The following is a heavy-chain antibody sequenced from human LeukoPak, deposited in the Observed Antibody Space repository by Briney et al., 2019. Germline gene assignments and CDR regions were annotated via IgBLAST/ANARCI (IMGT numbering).Heavy chain of an antibody. D-gene: IGHD2-2*01. Sequence: ASVKVSCKASGYTFTGYYMHWVRQAPGQGLEWMGWINPGSGATNCAQRFHGRVTMTRDTSISTVCMELSRLRSDDTAVYYCARDVGEYCSSINCHASDYWGQGTLVTVSS. CDR1: GYTFTGYY. CDR3: ARDVGEYCSSINCHASDY. J-gene: IGHJ4*02. CDR2: INPGSGAT. V-gene: IGHV1-2*02.